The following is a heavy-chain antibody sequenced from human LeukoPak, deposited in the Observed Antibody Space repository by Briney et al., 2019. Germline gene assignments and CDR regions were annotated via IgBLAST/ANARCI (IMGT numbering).Heavy chain of an antibody. CDR3: ARGRASGPREATWFDP. V-gene: IGHV1-2*02. Sequence: ASVKVSCKASGYTFTGYYMHWVRQAPGQGLEWMGWINPNSGGTNYAQKFQGRVTMTRDTSISTAYMELSRLRSDDTAVYYCARGRASGPREATWFDPWGQGTLVTVSS. CDR1: GYTFTGYY. CDR2: INPNSGGT. J-gene: IGHJ5*02. D-gene: IGHD3-10*01.